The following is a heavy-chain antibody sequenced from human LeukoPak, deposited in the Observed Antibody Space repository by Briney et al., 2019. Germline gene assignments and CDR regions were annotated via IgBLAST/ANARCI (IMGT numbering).Heavy chain of an antibody. CDR2: ISSSGSTI. D-gene: IGHD3-10*01. CDR1: GFTFSSYE. V-gene: IGHV3-48*03. J-gene: IGHJ3*02. CDR3: AKVETYYSRRGAFDI. Sequence: PGGSLRLSCAASGFTFSSYEMNWVRQAPGKGLEWVSYISSSGSTIYYADSVKGRFTISRDNAKNSLYLQMNSLGAEDTAVYYCAKVETYYSRRGAFDIWGQGTMVTVSS.